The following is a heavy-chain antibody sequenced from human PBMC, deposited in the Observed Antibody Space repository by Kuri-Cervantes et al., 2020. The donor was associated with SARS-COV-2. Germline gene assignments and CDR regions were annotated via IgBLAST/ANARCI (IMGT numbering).Heavy chain of an antibody. D-gene: IGHD4-17*01. CDR2: IYHSGST. CDR1: GSSISSGGYS. CDR3: VTTVTTTPSYYFDY. V-gene: IGHV4-30-2*01. Sequence: LRLSCAVSGSSISSGGYSWSWIRQPPGKGLEWIGYIYHSGSTYYNPSLKSRVTISVDRSKNQFSLKLSSVTAADTAVYYCVTTVTTTPSYYFDYWGQGTLVTVSS. J-gene: IGHJ4*02.